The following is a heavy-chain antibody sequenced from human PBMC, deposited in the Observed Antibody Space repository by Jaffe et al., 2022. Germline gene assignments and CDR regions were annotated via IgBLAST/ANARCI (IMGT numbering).Heavy chain of an antibody. D-gene: IGHD6-13*01. Sequence: QVQLVQSGAEVKKPGSSVKVSCKASGGTFSSYAISWVRQAPGQGLEWMGGIIPIFGTANYAQKFQGRVTITADESTSTAYMELSSLRSEDTAVYYCARDTGIAAAGTRNAFDIWGQGTMVTVSS. J-gene: IGHJ3*02. CDR3: ARDTGIAAAGTRNAFDI. CDR1: GGTFSSYA. V-gene: IGHV1-69*01. CDR2: IIPIFGTA.